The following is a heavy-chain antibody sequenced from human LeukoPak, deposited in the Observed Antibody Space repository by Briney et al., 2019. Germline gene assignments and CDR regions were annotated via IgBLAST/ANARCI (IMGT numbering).Heavy chain of an antibody. CDR2: FDPEDGET. V-gene: IGHV1-24*01. CDR3: ATGRRSIAAADDERSLDY. D-gene: IGHD6-13*01. J-gene: IGHJ4*02. CDR1: RYTLTALS. Sequence: ASVKVSCKVSRYTLTALSMHWVRQAPGKGLEWLGGFDPEDGETIDAQKFQGRVTMTEDTSTDTAYMELSSLRSEDTAVYYCATGRRSIAAADDERSLDYWGQGTLVTVSS.